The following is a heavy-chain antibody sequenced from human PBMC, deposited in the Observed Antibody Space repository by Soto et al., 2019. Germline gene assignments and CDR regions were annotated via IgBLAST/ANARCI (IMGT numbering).Heavy chain of an antibody. D-gene: IGHD2-2*01. J-gene: IGHJ5*02. CDR2: INHSGST. V-gene: IGHV4-34*01. Sequence: SETLSLTCAVYGGSFSGYYWSWIRQPPGKGLEWIGEINHSGSTNYNPSLKSRVTISVDTSKNQFSLKLSSVTAADTAVYYCARGGDYCSSTSCPHNWFDPWGQGTLVTVSS. CDR1: GGSFSGYY. CDR3: ARGGDYCSSTSCPHNWFDP.